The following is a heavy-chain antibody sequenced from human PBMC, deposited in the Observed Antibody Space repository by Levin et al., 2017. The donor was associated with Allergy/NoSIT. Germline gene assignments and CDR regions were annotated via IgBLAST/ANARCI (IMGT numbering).Heavy chain of an antibody. D-gene: IGHD7-27*01. Sequence: GESLKISCTASGFTFGDYAMSWVRQAPGKGLEWVAFIRHKGFGGTTEYAASLKGRFTVSRDDSKSIAYLQMDSLKTEDTAVYYCTSWGSSGRAFDYWGQGTLVTVSS. CDR2: IRHKGFGGTT. CDR3: TSWGSSGRAFDY. CDR1: GFTFGDYA. J-gene: IGHJ4*02. V-gene: IGHV3-49*04.